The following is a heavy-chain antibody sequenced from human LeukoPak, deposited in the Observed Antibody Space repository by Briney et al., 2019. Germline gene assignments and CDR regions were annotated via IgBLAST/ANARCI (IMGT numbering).Heavy chain of an antibody. J-gene: IGHJ4*02. CDR2: INPSGGST. CDR1: GYTFTGYY. V-gene: IGHV1-46*01. CDR3: ARDPEQYYFDY. D-gene: IGHD6-19*01. Sequence: ASVKVSCKASGYTFTGYYIHWVRQAPGQGLEWMGIINPSGGSTRYAQKFQGRVTMTRDTSTSTVYMELSSLRSEDTAVFYCARDPEQYYFDYWGQGTLVTVSP.